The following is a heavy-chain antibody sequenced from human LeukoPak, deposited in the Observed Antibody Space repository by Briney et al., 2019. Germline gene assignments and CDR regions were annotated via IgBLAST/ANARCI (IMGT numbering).Heavy chain of an antibody. CDR1: GYTFTGYY. D-gene: IGHD3-10*01. CDR3: ATSRRIHGSGLAVRYSWLDP. Sequence: SVKVSCKASGYTFTGYYMHWVRQAPGQGLEWMGGIIPILETTNYAQKFQGRVTITADESTNTAYMELSSLRSEDTAVYFCATSRRIHGSGLAVRYSWLDPWGPGTLVTVSS. J-gene: IGHJ5*02. V-gene: IGHV1-69*13. CDR2: IIPILETT.